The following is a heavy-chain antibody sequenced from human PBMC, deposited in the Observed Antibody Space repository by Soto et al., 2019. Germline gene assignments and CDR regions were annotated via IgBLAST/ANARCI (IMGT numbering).Heavy chain of an antibody. J-gene: IGHJ6*03. CDR2: IGSGSTNI. CDR3: ARPLYWSGGSCFSIGYFYYYLDV. D-gene: IGHD2-15*01. CDR1: GFTFSAST. Sequence: ELQLVESGGGLVKPGGSLRLSCAASGFTFSASTMTWVRQAPGKGLEWVSSIGSGSTNIYYADSVKGRFTISRDNAKNSLYLQMDSLRGEDMAVYYCARPLYWSGGSCFSIGYFYYYLDVWGKGTTVTVSS. V-gene: IGHV3-21*01.